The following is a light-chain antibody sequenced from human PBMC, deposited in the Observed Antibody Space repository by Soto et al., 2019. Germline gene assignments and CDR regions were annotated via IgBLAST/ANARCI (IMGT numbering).Light chain of an antibody. J-gene: IGKJ1*01. Sequence: DIQMTQSPSTLSASVEGRVTITCRASQSLDSWLAWYQQKPGKPPKLLIYKTSILEFGVPSRFSGSGSGTLFTLTISSLQPDDFATYYCQQYHSFSTFGQGTKVEIK. CDR1: QSLDSW. CDR3: QQYHSFST. V-gene: IGKV1-5*03. CDR2: KTS.